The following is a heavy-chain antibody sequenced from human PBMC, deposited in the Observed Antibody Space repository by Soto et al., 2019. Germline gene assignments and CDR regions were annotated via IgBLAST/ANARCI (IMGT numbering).Heavy chain of an antibody. D-gene: IGHD2-21*02. J-gene: IGHJ6*02. CDR3: IQSRCGGDCLQSYASHYYYGMDV. CDR1: AFSLSTGGVG. CDR2: IYWDDDK. Sequence: QITLKESGPTLVKPTQTLTLTCTFSAFSLSTGGVGVGWIRQPPGKALEWLALIYWDDDKRYSPSLRSRLTISKDTSKNQVVITMTNMDPVDTATYYCIQSRCGGDCLQSYASHYYYGMDVWGQGTTVTVSS. V-gene: IGHV2-5*02.